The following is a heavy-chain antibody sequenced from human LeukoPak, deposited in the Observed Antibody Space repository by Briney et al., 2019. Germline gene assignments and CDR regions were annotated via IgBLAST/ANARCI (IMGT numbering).Heavy chain of an antibody. CDR2: ISTYGGST. D-gene: IGHD6-13*01. V-gene: IGHV3-64D*06. J-gene: IGHJ4*02. CDR3: VKGTTYSSSCFDY. Sequence: GGSLRLSCSASGFTFNYYFMHWVRQAPGKGLEYVSGISTYGGSTFYADSMQGRFTISRDNFKNTLYLQMSSLRAEDTAVYFCVKGTTYSSSCFDYWGQGTLVTVSS. CDR1: GFTFNYYF.